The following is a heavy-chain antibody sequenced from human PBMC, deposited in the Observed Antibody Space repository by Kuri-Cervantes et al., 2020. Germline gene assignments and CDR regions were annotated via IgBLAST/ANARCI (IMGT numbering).Heavy chain of an antibody. J-gene: IGHJ4*02. CDR2: MNPNSGNT. V-gene: IGHV1-8*02. CDR1: GYTFTSYD. Sequence: ASVKVSCKASGYTFTSYDINWVRQATGQGLEWMGWMNPNSGNTGYAQKFQGRVTMTRNTSISTAYMELSSLRSEDTAVYYCARPFSSSWYMDYWGQGTLVTVSS. CDR3: ARPFSSSWYMDY. D-gene: IGHD6-13*01.